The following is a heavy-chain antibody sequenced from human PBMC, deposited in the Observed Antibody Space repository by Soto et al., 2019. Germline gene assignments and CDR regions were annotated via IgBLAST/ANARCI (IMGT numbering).Heavy chain of an antibody. J-gene: IGHJ3*02. V-gene: IGHV1-46*01. Sequence: ASVKVSCKASGYTFTSYYMHWVRQAPGQGLEWMGIINPSGGSTSYAQKFQGRVTMTRDTSTSTVYMELSSLRSEDTAVYYCARDARGNMVRGVHQIWGQGTMVTVSS. D-gene: IGHD3-10*01. CDR3: ARDARGNMVRGVHQI. CDR1: GYTFTSYY. CDR2: INPSGGST.